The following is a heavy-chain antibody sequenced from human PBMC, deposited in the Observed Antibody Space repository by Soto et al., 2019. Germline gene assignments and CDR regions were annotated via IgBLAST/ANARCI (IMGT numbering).Heavy chain of an antibody. D-gene: IGHD1-26*01. CDR2: ISGSGFKK. V-gene: IGHV3-23*01. CDR1: GFIFENFG. J-gene: IGHJ5*02. Sequence: GGSPRLSCAASGFIFENFGMSWVRQAPGKGLEWISSISGSGFKKYYADSVKGRFTISRDNSKSTVYLELNNLSAEDTAVYHCAKNQGVELVPLATVDWFDPWGQGSVVTVSS. CDR3: AKNQGVELVPLATVDWFDP.